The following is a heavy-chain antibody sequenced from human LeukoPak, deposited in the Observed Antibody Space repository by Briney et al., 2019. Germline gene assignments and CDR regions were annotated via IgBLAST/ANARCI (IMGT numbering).Heavy chain of an antibody. V-gene: IGHV1-69*05. J-gene: IGHJ6*03. D-gene: IGHD3-3*01. CDR3: ARVPLRFFGGDYYYYMDV. CDR1: GYTFSSYA. CDR2: IIPIFGTA. Sequence: GASVKVSCKASGYTFSSYAISWVRQAPGQGLEWMGGIIPIFGTANYAQKFQGRVTITTDESTSTAYMELSSLRSEDTAVYYCARVPLRFFGGDYYYYMDVWGKGTTVTVSS.